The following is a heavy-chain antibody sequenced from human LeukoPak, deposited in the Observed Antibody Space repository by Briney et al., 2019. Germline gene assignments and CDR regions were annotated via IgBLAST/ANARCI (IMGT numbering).Heavy chain of an antibody. V-gene: IGHV3-48*03. CDR2: ISSSGSTI. J-gene: IGHJ5*02. D-gene: IGHD6-13*01. CDR3: ARDWSKQQLMNWFDP. CDR1: GFTFSSYE. Sequence: GGSLRLSCAASGFTFSSYEMNWVRQAPGKGLEWVSYISSSGSTIYYADSVKGRFTISGDNAKNSLYLQMNSLRAEDTAVYYCARDWSKQQLMNWFDPWGQGTLVTVSS.